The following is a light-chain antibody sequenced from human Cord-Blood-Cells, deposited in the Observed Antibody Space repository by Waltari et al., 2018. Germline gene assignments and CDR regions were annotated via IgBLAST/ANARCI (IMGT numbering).Light chain of an antibody. CDR3: QQSYSTPYT. V-gene: IGKV1-39*01. CDR1: HSINNY. J-gene: IGKJ2*01. Sequence: DIQMTKSPSPLPASVGDRVTIMCRASHSINNYLNWYQQKPGKAPKLLIYAASSLQSGVPARFSGSGSGTDFTLTISSLQPEDFAIYYCQQSYSTPYTFGQGTKLEIK. CDR2: AAS.